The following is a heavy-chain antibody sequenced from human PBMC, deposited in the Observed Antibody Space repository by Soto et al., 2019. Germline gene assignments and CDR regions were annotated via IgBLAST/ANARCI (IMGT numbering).Heavy chain of an antibody. Sequence: SETLSLTCTVSGGSISSYYWSWIRQPPGKGLEWIGYIYYSGSTNYNPSLKSRVTISVDTSKNQFSLKLSSVTAADTAVYYCARLNDWGRYGYFDYWGQGTLVTVSS. V-gene: IGHV4-59*01. CDR1: GGSISSYY. D-gene: IGHD3-9*01. J-gene: IGHJ4*02. CDR3: ARLNDWGRYGYFDY. CDR2: IYYSGST.